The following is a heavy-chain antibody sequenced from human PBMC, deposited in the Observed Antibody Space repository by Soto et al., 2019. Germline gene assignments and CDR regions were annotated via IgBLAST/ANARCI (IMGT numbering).Heavy chain of an antibody. J-gene: IGHJ5*02. CDR2: IYYSGST. Sequence: SETLSLTCTVSGGSISSGGYYWSWIRQHPGKGLEWIGYIYYSGSTYYNPSLKSRVTISVDTSKNQFSLKLSSVTAADTAVYYCASLYYYDSSGYLGFDPWGQGTLVTVSS. CDR1: GGSISSGGYY. V-gene: IGHV4-31*03. CDR3: ASLYYYDSSGYLGFDP. D-gene: IGHD3-22*01.